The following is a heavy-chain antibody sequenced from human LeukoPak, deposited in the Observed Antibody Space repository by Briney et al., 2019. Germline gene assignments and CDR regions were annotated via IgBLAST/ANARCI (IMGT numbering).Heavy chain of an antibody. V-gene: IGHV1-24*01. CDR2: FDPEDGET. CDR3: ATSMAELGAFDI. J-gene: IGHJ3*02. Sequence: GASVKVPCKVSGYTLTELSMHWVRQAPGKGLEWMGGFDPEDGETIYAQKFQGRVTMTEDTSTDTAYMELSSLRSEDTAVYYCATSMAELGAFDIWGQGTMVTVSS. D-gene: IGHD1-7*01. CDR1: GYTLTELS.